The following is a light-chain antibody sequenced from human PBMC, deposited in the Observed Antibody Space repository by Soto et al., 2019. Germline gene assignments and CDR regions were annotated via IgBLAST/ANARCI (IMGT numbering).Light chain of an antibody. V-gene: IGLV1-40*01. Sequence: QAVVTQPPSVSGAPGQRVTISCTGSSSNIGAGYDVHWYQQLPGTAPKFLIYRNSNRPSGVPDRFSGSKSGTSASLAITGLQAEDEADYYCQSYDSYVSGYVFGTGTKLTVL. CDR3: QSYDSYVSGYV. J-gene: IGLJ1*01. CDR1: SSNIGAGYD. CDR2: RNS.